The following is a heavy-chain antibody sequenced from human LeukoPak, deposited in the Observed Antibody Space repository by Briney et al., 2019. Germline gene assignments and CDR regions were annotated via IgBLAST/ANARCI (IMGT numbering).Heavy chain of an antibody. Sequence: GGSLRLSCAASGFTFSNYHMNWVRQAPGKGLEWISYISSSSTTIYYADSVKGRFTISRDNAKNSLYLQMNSLRAEDTAVYYCARGDRAGGYWGQGTLVTVSS. CDR3: ARGDRAGGY. J-gene: IGHJ4*02. CDR2: ISSSSTTI. D-gene: IGHD3-10*01. CDR1: GFTFSNYH. V-gene: IGHV3-48*01.